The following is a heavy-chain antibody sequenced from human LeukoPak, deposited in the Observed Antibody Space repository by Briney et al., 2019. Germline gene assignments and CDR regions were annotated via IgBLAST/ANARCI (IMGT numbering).Heavy chain of an antibody. J-gene: IGHJ4*02. V-gene: IGHV3-23*01. CDR2: ISGSGGST. Sequence: GGSLRLSCAAAGFTFSSYAMSWVSQAPGKGLEWVSAISGSGGSTYYADSVKGRFTISRDNSKNTLYLQMNSLRAEDTAVYYCAREGSTVVTPGYFDYWGQGNLVTVSS. D-gene: IGHD4-23*01. CDR1: GFTFSSYA. CDR3: AREGSTVVTPGYFDY.